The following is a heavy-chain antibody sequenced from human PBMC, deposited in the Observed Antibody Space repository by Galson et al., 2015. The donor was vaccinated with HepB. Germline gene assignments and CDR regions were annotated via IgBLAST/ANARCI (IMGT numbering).Heavy chain of an antibody. CDR1: GFTFSNYW. V-gene: IGHV3-74*01. CDR2: SSTYGSGA. Sequence: SLRLSCAASGFTFSNYWMHWVRQAPGKGLVWVSRSSTYGSGANYADSVKGRFTISRDNTKNTLYLQMNTLRAEDTAVYYCAAFTVTTLGPPIDYWGQGTLVTVSS. D-gene: IGHD4-17*01. J-gene: IGHJ4*02. CDR3: AAFTVTTLGPPIDY.